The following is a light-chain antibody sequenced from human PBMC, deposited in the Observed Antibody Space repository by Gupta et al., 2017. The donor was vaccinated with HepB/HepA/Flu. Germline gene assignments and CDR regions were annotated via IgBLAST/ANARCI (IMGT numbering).Light chain of an antibody. CDR1: QRISSY. V-gene: IGKV1-39*01. CDR2: AAS. Sequence: DIQMTQSPSSLSASVGDRVTITCRASQRISSYLNWYQQKPGKAPKLLIYAASRVKSGVPSRFSGSGSGTDFTLTISSRQPEDFATYYCQHRYSTPFPFGHGTNVDIK. J-gene: IGKJ3*01. CDR3: QHRYSTPFP.